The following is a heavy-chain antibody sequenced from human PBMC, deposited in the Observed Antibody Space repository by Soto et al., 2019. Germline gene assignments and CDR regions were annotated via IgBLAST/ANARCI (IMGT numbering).Heavy chain of an antibody. CDR3: ARLSRFLYYYYIDV. CDR2: IYYSGST. Sequence: QVQLQESSPGLVKPSQTLSLTCTVSGGSISSGGYYWSWIRQHPGKGLEWIGYIYYSGSTYYNPSLKSRVTISVDTSKNQFSLKLSSVTAADTAVYYCARLSRFLYYYYIDVLGKGTTVTVSS. CDR1: GGSISSGGYY. V-gene: IGHV4-31*03. D-gene: IGHD3-3*01. J-gene: IGHJ6*03.